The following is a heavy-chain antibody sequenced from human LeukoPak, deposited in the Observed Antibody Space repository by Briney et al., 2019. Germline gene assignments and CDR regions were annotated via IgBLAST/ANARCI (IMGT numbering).Heavy chain of an antibody. CDR1: GYSMSSGYY. CDR3: ARGGLQPTV. J-gene: IGHJ4*02. CDR2: IYHSGST. Sequence: PSETLSLTCAVSGYSMSSGYYWGWIRQPPGKGLEWIGSIYHSGSTYYNPSLKSRVTISVDTSKNQFSLKLSSVTAADTAVHYCARGGLQPTVWGQGTLVTVSS. D-gene: IGHD5-24*01. V-gene: IGHV4-38-2*01.